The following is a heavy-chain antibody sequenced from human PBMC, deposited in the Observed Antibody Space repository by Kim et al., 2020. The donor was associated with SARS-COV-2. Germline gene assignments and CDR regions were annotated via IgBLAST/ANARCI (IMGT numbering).Heavy chain of an antibody. Sequence: YDPALKSRVTISVDTSKNQFSLKRSSVTAADTAVYYCASSYDILTGYYAYWGQGTLVTVSS. CDR3: ASSYDILTGYYAY. V-gene: IGHV4-4*09. D-gene: IGHD3-9*01. J-gene: IGHJ4*02.